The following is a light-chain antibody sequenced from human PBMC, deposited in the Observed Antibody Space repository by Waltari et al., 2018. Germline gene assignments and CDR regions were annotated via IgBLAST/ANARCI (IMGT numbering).Light chain of an antibody. Sequence: HLVLTQSPSVTAYPDASPKLTCTPRIWHCSTGLAWPLQQQGKGPRYLMKVNSDGSHSKGDEIPDRFSGSSSGPERYLTISSLQSDDEADYYCQTGGHGTWVFGGGTKLTVL. CDR1: IWHCSTG. V-gene: IGLV4-69*01. CDR2: VNSDGSH. J-gene: IGLJ3*02. CDR3: QTGGHGTWV.